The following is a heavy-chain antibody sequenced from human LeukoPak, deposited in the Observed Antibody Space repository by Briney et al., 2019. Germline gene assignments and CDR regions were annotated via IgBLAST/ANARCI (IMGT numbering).Heavy chain of an antibody. D-gene: IGHD4/OR15-4a*01. CDR2: IYYSGST. V-gene: IGHV4-30-4*01. CDR3: ARELTYADY. Sequence: SETLSLTCTVSGGSISSYFWSWIRQPPGKGLEWIGYIYYSGSTYYNPSLKSRVTMSVDRSKNQFSLKLSSVTAADTAVYYCARELTYADYWGQGTLVTVSS. CDR1: GGSISSYF. J-gene: IGHJ4*02.